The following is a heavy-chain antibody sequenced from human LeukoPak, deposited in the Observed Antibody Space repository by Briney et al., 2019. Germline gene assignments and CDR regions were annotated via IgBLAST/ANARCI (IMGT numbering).Heavy chain of an antibody. J-gene: IGHJ3*02. CDR1: GGSISSAVYY. CDR2: IYHSGST. V-gene: IGHV4-31*03. D-gene: IGHD3-22*01. Sequence: SETLSLTCTVSGGSISSAVYYWSWIRQHPGKGLEWIGYIYHSGSTYSNPSLKSRITISVDKSKNQFSLKLNSVTAADTAVYYCARTSYDSSGYYYVNAFDIWGQGTMVTVSS. CDR3: ARTSYDSSGYYYVNAFDI.